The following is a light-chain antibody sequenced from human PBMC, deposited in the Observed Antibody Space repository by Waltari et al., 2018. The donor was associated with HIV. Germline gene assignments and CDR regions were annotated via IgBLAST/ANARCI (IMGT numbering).Light chain of an antibody. Sequence: SYELTQPPSVSVSPGQTASITCSGAKLGDKYASWYQQKPGQSPVLVIYQDSKRPSGIPERFSGSNSGNTATLTISGTQAMDEADYYCQAWDSTTAAVFGTGTKVTVL. CDR1: KLGDKY. V-gene: IGLV3-1*01. J-gene: IGLJ1*01. CDR3: QAWDSTTAAV. CDR2: QDS.